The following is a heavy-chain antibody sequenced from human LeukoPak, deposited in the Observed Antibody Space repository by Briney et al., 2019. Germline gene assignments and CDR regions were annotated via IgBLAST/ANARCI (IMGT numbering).Heavy chain of an antibody. CDR2: ISSSSTHI. Sequence: GGSLRLSCAASGFTLSNYWMHWVRQAPGKGLEWVSSISSSSTHIYYADSVKGRFTISRDNAKNSLYLQINSLRAEDTAVYYCARTRITVTTRSWDYWGQGTLVTVSS. J-gene: IGHJ4*02. CDR1: GFTLSNYW. CDR3: ARTRITVTTRSWDY. D-gene: IGHD4-17*01. V-gene: IGHV3-21*01.